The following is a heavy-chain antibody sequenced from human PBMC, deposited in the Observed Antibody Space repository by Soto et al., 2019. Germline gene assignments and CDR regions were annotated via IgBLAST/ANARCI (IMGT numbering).Heavy chain of an antibody. Sequence: EVQLLESGGGLVQPGGSLRLSCAASGFTFSSYAMSWVRQAPGKGLEWVSTISSSGGSTYYADSVKGRFTISIDNSKNTLYLQMNSLRAEDTAVYYCAKERWEGYGMEVWGQGTKVTVSS. D-gene: IGHD1-26*01. CDR2: ISSSGGST. J-gene: IGHJ6*02. V-gene: IGHV3-23*01. CDR3: AKERWEGYGMEV. CDR1: GFTFSSYA.